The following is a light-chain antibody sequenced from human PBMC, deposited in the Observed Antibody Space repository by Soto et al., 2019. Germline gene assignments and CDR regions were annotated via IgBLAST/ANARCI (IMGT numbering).Light chain of an antibody. V-gene: IGLV1-40*01. CDR1: SSNIGAGYD. Sequence: QSVLTQPPSVSGAPGQRGTISCTGSSSNIGAGYDVHWYHQLPGTATKLLISGNSNRPSGVPDRFSGSKSGTSASLAITGLQAEDEADYYCQSYDSSLSGYVFGTGTKVTVL. CDR2: GNS. CDR3: QSYDSSLSGYV. J-gene: IGLJ1*01.